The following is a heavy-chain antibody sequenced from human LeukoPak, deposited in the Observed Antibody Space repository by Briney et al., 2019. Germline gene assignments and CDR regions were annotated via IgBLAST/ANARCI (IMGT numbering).Heavy chain of an antibody. CDR3: ARLYGGNSNNYYCDY. V-gene: IGHV4-39*01. CDR1: GVSSSSSSYY. J-gene: IGHJ4*02. Sequence: PSETLSLTRSVSGVSSSSSSYYWGWIRHPPGKGLEWVGSIHDSGSTDYNPSLKSRVTISVDTSKNQFSLKLSYVTAADTAVYYCARLYGGNSNNYYCDYWGRGTLVTVSS. D-gene: IGHD4-23*01. CDR2: IHDSGST.